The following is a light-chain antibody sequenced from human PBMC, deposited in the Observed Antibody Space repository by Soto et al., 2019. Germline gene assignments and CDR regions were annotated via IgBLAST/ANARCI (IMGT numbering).Light chain of an antibody. J-gene: IGKJ1*01. CDR1: QSISSW. CDR3: QPYNSYSRT. CDR2: KAS. Sequence: DIQMTQSPSTLSASVGDRVTITCRASQSISSWLAWYQHTPGKAPKLLIYKASTLESGVPSRFSGSGSETEFTLTISSLQPDDSATYYCQPYNSYSRTFGQGTKVEIK. V-gene: IGKV1-5*03.